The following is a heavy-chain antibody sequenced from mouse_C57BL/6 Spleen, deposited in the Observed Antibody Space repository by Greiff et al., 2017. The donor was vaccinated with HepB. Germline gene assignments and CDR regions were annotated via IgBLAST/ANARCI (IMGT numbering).Heavy chain of an antibody. D-gene: IGHD1-1*01. CDR1: GYSITSGYY. CDR3: ARLYYGSSPYWYFDV. Sequence: EVQLVESGPGLVKPSQSLSLTCSVTGYSITSGYYWNWIRQFPGNKLEWMGYISYDGSNNYNPSLKNRISITRDTSKNQFFLKLNSVTTEDTATYYCARLYYGSSPYWYFDVRGTGTTVTVSS. CDR2: ISYDGSN. J-gene: IGHJ1*03. V-gene: IGHV3-6*01.